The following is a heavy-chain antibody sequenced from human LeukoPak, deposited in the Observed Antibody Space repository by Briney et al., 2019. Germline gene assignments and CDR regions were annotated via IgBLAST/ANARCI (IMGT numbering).Heavy chain of an antibody. V-gene: IGHV4-59*01. J-gene: IGHJ6*03. CDR1: GGSISSYY. CDR2: IYYSGST. CDR3: ARGDSSSWSDYYYMDV. D-gene: IGHD6-13*01. Sequence: SETLSLTCTVSGGSISSYYWSWIRQPPGKGLEWIGYIYYSGSTNYNPSLKSRVTISVDTSKNQFSLKLSSVTAADTAVYYCARGDSSSWSDYYYMDVWGKGTTVTISS.